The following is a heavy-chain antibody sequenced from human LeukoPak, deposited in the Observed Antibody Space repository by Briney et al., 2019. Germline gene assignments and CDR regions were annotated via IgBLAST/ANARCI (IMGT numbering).Heavy chain of an antibody. CDR2: INPNSGGT. J-gene: IGHJ4*02. Sequence: ASVKVSCKASGYTFTCYYMHWVRQAPGQGGEGRGGINPNSGGTNYAQKFQGRVTMTRETSIRKAYMELSRLSSADTAVSYCARGCSGGSCYGFDYWGQGTLVTVSS. D-gene: IGHD2-15*01. CDR1: GYTFTCYY. CDR3: ARGCSGGSCYGFDY. V-gene: IGHV1-2*02.